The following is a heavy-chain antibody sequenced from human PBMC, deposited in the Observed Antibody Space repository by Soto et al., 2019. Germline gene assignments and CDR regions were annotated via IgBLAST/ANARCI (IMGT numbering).Heavy chain of an antibody. D-gene: IGHD6-13*01. V-gene: IGHV4-31*01. J-gene: IGHJ4*02. CDR2: LYYSWST. CDR1: GGSISSGGYY. Sequence: PSETLSLTCTVSGGSISSGGYYLSWIRHHPGKGLEWIGYLYYSWSTYYNPSLKSQVTISVDTSKNQFALKLSSVTAADTAVYYCARAGAAAGIRVKNFDYWGQGTMVTVSS. CDR3: ARAGAAAGIRVKNFDY.